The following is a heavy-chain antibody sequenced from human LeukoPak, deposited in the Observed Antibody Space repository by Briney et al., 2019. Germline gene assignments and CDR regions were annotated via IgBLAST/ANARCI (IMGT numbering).Heavy chain of an antibody. Sequence: GASVKVSCKASGYTFTSYDINWVRQATGQGLEWMGWMNPNSGNTGYAQKFQGRVTMTRNTSISTAYMELSSLRSEDTAVYYCARGQALRYGSGSYYTVWGQGTLVTVSS. D-gene: IGHD3-10*01. CDR3: ARGQALRYGSGSYYTV. CDR2: MNPNSGNT. J-gene: IGHJ4*02. V-gene: IGHV1-8*01. CDR1: GYTFTSYD.